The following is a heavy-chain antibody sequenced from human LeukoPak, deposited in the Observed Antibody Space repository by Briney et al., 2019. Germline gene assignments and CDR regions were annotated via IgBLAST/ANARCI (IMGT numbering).Heavy chain of an antibody. CDR3: ARAGVEMATILGY. D-gene: IGHD5-24*01. CDR2: ISSNGGST. Sequence: GGSLRLSCAASGFTFSSYAMRWVRQAPGKGLEYVSAISSNGGSTYYANSVKGRFTISRDNSKNTLYLQMGSLRAEDMAVYYCARAGVEMATILGYWGQGTLVTVSS. J-gene: IGHJ4*02. V-gene: IGHV3-64*01. CDR1: GFTFSSYA.